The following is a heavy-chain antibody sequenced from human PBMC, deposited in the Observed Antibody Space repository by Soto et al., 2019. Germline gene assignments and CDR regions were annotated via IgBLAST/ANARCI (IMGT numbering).Heavy chain of an antibody. J-gene: IGHJ4*02. CDR2: ISAYTGNT. Sequence: QVQLVQSGAEVKKPGASVKVSCKASGYTFTSYGISWVRQAPGQGLEWMGWISAYTGNTNYAQKHQGRVTMTPDTSTSTAYMELRSRRSDDTAVYYGARGNAIAVARREFDYWGQGTLVTVSS. V-gene: IGHV1-18*01. CDR3: ARGNAIAVARREFDY. CDR1: GYTFTSYG. D-gene: IGHD6-19*01.